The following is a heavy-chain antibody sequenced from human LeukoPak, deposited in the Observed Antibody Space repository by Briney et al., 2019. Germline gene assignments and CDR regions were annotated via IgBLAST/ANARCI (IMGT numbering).Heavy chain of an antibody. CDR1: GGSISNYY. V-gene: IGHV4-4*07. CDR3: ARGDSSSWYDVFDI. D-gene: IGHD6-13*01. Sequence: SETLSLTCTVSGGSISNYYWSWIRQPAGKGLEWIGRIYSSGDATYNPSLKSRVTMSLDTSKNQLSLKLTSVTAADTAVYYCARGDSSSWYDVFDIWGQGTMVTVSS. J-gene: IGHJ3*02. CDR2: IYSSGDA.